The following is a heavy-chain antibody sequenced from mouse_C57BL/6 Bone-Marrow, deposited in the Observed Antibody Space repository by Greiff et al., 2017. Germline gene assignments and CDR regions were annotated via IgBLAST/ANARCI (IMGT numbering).Heavy chain of an antibody. CDR3: STLWLRRREYAMDY. Sequence: VQLQQSGPGLVAPSQSLSITCTASGFSFTSYGVDWVRQPPGKGLEWLGVIWGGGSTNYYSALMSRLRIRTDNAKSQVFLKMNSLRTDDTAMYYCSTLWLRRREYAMDYWGQGTSVTVSS. V-gene: IGHV2-9*01. D-gene: IGHD2-2*01. CDR1: GFSFTSYG. J-gene: IGHJ4*01. CDR2: IWGGGST.